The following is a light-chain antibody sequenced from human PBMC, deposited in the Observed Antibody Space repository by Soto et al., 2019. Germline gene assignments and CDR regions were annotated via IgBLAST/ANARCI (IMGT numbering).Light chain of an antibody. J-gene: IGKJ1*01. V-gene: IGKV3-20*01. CDR3: HQYGIVPWT. Sequence: EIVLTQSPGTLSLSPGERATLSCRASQSVIYLDWYQQKPGQAPRLLFYGASNRATGIPGRFSGSGSGTDFTLTISRMEPEDSAVYYCHQYGIVPWTFGQGTKVEIK. CDR1: QSVIY. CDR2: GAS.